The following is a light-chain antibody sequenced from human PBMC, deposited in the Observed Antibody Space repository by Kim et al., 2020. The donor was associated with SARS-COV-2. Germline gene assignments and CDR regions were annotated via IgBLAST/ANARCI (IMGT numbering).Light chain of an antibody. CDR2: AAS. Sequence: EIVMTQSPATLSVSPGERATLSCRASQSVRSNLAWYQQKPSQAPRLLIYAASTRATGIPARFSGRGSGTEFTLTISSLQSEDFAVYYCQQYTNWPPEYTFGQGTKLEI. V-gene: IGKV3-15*01. CDR1: QSVRSN. CDR3: QQYTNWPPEYT. J-gene: IGKJ2*01.